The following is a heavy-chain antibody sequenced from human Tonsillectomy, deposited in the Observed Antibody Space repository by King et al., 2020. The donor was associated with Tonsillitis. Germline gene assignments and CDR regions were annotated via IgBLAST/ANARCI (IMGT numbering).Heavy chain of an antibody. J-gene: IGHJ4*02. D-gene: IGHD3-10*01. CDR3: ARGIGDYFDY. V-gene: IGHV3-30*04. CDR1: GFTFSSYA. CDR2: ISYDGSNK. Sequence: VQLVESGGGVVQPGRSLRLSCAASGFTFSSYAMHWVRQAPGKGLEWVAVISYDGSNKYYADSVKGRFTISRDNSKNTLHLQMNSLRAEDTAVYYCARGIGDYFDYWGQGTLVTVSS.